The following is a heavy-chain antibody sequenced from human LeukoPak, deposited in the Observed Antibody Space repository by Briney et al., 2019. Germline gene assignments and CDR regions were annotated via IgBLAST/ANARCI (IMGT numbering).Heavy chain of an antibody. D-gene: IGHD5-18*01. CDR1: GYTFTSYW. CDR2: IYPGDSDT. CDR3: ARGFGYAGNYFDS. J-gene: IGHJ4*02. Sequence: GESLKISCKGSGYTFTSYWIGWVRQMPGKGLEWMGIIYPGDSDTRYSPSFQGQVTISADKSINTAYLQWSSLEASDTAIYYCARGFGYAGNYFDSWGQGTLVTVSS. V-gene: IGHV5-51*01.